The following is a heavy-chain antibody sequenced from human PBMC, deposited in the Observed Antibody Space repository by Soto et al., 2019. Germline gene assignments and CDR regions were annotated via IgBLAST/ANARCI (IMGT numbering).Heavy chain of an antibody. Sequence: GESLKISCKGSGYSFTSYWISWVRQMPGKGLEWMGRIDPSDSYTNYSPSFQGHVTISADKSISTAYLQWSSLKASDTAMYYCASSYYDSSGYYNYYYGMDVWGQGTTVTVSS. J-gene: IGHJ6*02. V-gene: IGHV5-10-1*01. D-gene: IGHD3-22*01. CDR2: IDPSDSYT. CDR1: GYSFTSYW. CDR3: ASSYYDSSGYYNYYYGMDV.